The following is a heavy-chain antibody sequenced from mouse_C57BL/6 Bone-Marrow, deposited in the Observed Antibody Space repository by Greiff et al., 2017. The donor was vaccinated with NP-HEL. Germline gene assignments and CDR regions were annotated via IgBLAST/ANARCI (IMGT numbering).Heavy chain of an antibody. D-gene: IGHD2-5*01. CDR1: GYTFTDYY. V-gene: IGHV1-19*01. CDR3: AREGLYYSNYDWYFDV. CDR2: INPYNGGT. Sequence: EVKLQESGPVLVKPGASVKMSCKASGYTFTDYYMNWVKQSHGKSLEWIGVINPYNGGTSYNQKFKGKATLTVDKSSSTAYMELNSLTSEDSAVYYCAREGLYYSNYDWYFDVWGTGTTVTVSS. J-gene: IGHJ1*03.